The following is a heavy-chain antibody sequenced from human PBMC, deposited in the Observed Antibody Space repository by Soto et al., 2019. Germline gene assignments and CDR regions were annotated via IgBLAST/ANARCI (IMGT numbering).Heavy chain of an antibody. J-gene: IGHJ4*02. Sequence: QVQLQESGPGLVKPSETLSLTCTVSGGSISSYYWSWIRQPPGKGLEWIGYIYYSGSTKYNHSLKSRVTISVDTSKNQFSLKLSSVTAADTDVYYCARRYGGNFDYWGQGTLVTVSS. CDR2: IYYSGST. CDR3: ARRYGGNFDY. V-gene: IGHV4-59*01. D-gene: IGHD3-16*01. CDR1: GGSISSYY.